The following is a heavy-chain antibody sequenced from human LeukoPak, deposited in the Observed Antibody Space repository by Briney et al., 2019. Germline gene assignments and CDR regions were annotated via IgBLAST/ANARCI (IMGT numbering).Heavy chain of an antibody. CDR1: GFTFSSYA. CDR2: ISGSGGST. Sequence: GGSLRLSCAASGFTFSSYAMSWVRQAPGKGLEWVPAISGSGGSTYYADSVKGRFTISRGNSKNTLYLQMNSLRAEDTAVYYCAKVRIQLWLFGAFDIWGQGTMVTVSS. V-gene: IGHV3-23*01. J-gene: IGHJ3*02. CDR3: AKVRIQLWLFGAFDI. D-gene: IGHD5-18*01.